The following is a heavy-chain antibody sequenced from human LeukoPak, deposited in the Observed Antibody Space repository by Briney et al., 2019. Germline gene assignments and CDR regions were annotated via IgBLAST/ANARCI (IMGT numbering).Heavy chain of an antibody. CDR3: AKDGYSPGYYFDY. CDR2: ISSSSSTI. Sequence: GGSLRLSCAASGFTFSSYSMNWVRQAPGKGLEWVSYISSSSSTIYYADSVKGRFTISRDNAKNSLYLQMNSLRAEDTAVYYCAKDGYSPGYYFDYWGQGTLVTVSS. D-gene: IGHD3-22*01. CDR1: GFTFSSYS. J-gene: IGHJ4*02. V-gene: IGHV3-48*04.